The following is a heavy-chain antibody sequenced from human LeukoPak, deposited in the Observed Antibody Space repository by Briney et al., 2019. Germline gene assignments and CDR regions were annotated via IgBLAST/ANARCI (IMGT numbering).Heavy chain of an antibody. V-gene: IGHV3-74*01. CDR1: GFTFSNYW. CDR3: ASGIPAF. D-gene: IGHD1-1*01. Sequence: PGGSLRLSCAASGFTFSNYWMHWVRQVPGQGLVWVSQINNDGSRINYADSVKGRFTISRDNAKSTLYLQMNSLRAEDTAVYYCASGIPAFWGQGTLVTVSS. CDR2: INNDGSRI. J-gene: IGHJ1*01.